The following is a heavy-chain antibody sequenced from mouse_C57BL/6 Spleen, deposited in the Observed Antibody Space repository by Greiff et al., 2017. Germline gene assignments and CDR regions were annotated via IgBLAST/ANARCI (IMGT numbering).Heavy chain of an antibody. CDR3: ARWATVVVPDFDY. CDR2: IYPGSGST. D-gene: IGHD1-1*01. J-gene: IGHJ2*01. Sequence: QVQLQQSGAELVKPGASVKMSCKAYGYTFTSYWITWVKQRPGQGLEWIGDIYPGSGSTNYNEKFKSKATLTVDTSSSTAYMQLSSLTSEDSAVYYCARWATVVVPDFDYWGQGTTLTVSS. CDR1: GYTFTSYW. V-gene: IGHV1-55*01.